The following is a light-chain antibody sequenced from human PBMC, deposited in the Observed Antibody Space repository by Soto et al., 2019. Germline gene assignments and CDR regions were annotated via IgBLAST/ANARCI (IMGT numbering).Light chain of an antibody. Sequence: EVVMTQSPATLSVSPGERVTLSCRASQSVSSNLAWYQQKPGQAPRLLIFGASTRSTGIPARFSGSGSGTEFTLTISSLQSEDFAVYYCQQYNYWPPITFGQGTRLEIK. CDR1: QSVSSN. V-gene: IGKV3-15*01. CDR3: QQYNYWPPIT. CDR2: GAS. J-gene: IGKJ5*01.